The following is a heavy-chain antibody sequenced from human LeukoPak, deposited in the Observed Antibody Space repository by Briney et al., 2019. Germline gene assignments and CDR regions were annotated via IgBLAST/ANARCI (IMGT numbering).Heavy chain of an antibody. V-gene: IGHV3-7*01. J-gene: IGHJ4*02. CDR1: RFTLSTYW. CDR2: IKQDGSQE. CDR3: ASGVPYDSWRGPRYSDY. Sequence: GGSLRLSCVASRFTLSTYWMSWVRQAPGKGLEWVAHIKQDGSQEYYVDSVKGRFTISRDSAKNSLYLQMNSLRAEDTAVYYCASGVPYDSWRGPRYSDYWGQGTLVTVSS. D-gene: IGHD3-3*01.